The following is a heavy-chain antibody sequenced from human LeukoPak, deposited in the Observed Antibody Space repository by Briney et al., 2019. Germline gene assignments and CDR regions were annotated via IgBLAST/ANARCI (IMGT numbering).Heavy chain of an antibody. Sequence: GASVKVSCKASGYTFSGYYIHWVRQAPGQGLEWMGWINSNSGGTIFAQNFQGRVTMARDTSITTAYMELSRLRSDDTAAYYCARQIVSGSMGCDFWGQGTLVTVSS. V-gene: IGHV1-2*02. CDR3: ARQIVSGSMGCDF. CDR2: INSNSGGT. D-gene: IGHD2-21*01. J-gene: IGHJ4*02. CDR1: GYTFSGYY.